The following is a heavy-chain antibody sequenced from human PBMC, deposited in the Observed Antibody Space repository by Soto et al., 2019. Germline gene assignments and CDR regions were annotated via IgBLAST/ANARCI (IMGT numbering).Heavy chain of an antibody. CDR2: IWYDGSNK. J-gene: IGHJ4*02. CDR3: ARGCPYSSSWFCHFDY. D-gene: IGHD6-13*01. Sequence: QVQLVESGGGVVQPGRSLRLSCAASGFTFSSYGMHWVRQAPGKGLEWVAVIWYDGSNKYYADSVKGRFTISRDNSKNRLYMQMNSLRAEDTAVYYCARGCPYSSSWFCHFDYWGQGTLVTVSS. CDR1: GFTFSSYG. V-gene: IGHV3-33*01.